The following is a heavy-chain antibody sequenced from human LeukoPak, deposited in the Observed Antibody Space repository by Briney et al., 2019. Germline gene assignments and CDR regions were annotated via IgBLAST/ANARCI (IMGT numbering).Heavy chain of an antibody. CDR1: GFTFDDYA. D-gene: IGHD6-13*01. J-gene: IGHJ6*02. CDR3: AKDTLAAAGRYYYYGMDV. CDR2: ISWNSGSI. V-gene: IGHV3-9*01. Sequence: PGRSLRLSCAASGFTFDDYAMHWVRQAPGEGLEWVSGISWNSGSIGYADSVKGRFTISRDNAKNSLYLQMNSLRAEDTALYYCAKDTLAAAGRYYYYGMDVWGQGTTVTVSS.